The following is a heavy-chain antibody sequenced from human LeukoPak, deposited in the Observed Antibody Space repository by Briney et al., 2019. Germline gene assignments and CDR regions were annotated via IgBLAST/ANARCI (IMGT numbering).Heavy chain of an antibody. CDR3: ARVDTPSTAAFYDAFDI. CDR2: FYYGGST. D-gene: IGHD6-6*01. J-gene: IGHJ3*02. V-gene: IGHV4-39*07. CDR1: GDSIDINNYY. Sequence: PSETLSLTCTVSGDSIDINNYYWGWIRQPPGKELEWIASFYYGGSTYYNPSLQSRVTISLDTSKNHFSLRLSSETAADTAVYYCARVDTPSTAAFYDAFDIWGHGTMVTVSS.